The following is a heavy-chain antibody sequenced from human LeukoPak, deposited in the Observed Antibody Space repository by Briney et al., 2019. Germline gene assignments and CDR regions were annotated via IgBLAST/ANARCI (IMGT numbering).Heavy chain of an antibody. J-gene: IGHJ4*02. CDR1: GYTFTSYG. CDR3: ARSDRDLLPGY. CDR2: ISAHNGNT. D-gene: IGHD1-14*01. V-gene: IGHV1-18*01. Sequence: ASVKVSCKTSGYTFTSYGINWVRQAPGQGLEWMGRISAHNGNTNYAQKLQGRVTMTTDTSTSTAYMELRSLRSDDTAVYYCARSDRDLLPGYWGQGTLVTVSS.